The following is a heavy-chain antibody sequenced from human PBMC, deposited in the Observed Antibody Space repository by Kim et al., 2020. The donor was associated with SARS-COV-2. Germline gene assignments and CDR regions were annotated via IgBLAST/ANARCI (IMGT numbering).Heavy chain of an antibody. V-gene: IGHV3-23*01. CDR2: ISGSGGST. CDR3: AKEVGYGDYLLGGFDY. D-gene: IGHD4-17*01. Sequence: GGSPRLSCAASGFTFSSYAMSWVRQAPGKGLEWVSAISGSGGSTYYADSVKGRFTISRDNSKNTLYLQMNSLRAEDTAVYYCAKEVGYGDYLLGGFDYWGQGTLVTVSS. CDR1: GFTFSSYA. J-gene: IGHJ4*02.